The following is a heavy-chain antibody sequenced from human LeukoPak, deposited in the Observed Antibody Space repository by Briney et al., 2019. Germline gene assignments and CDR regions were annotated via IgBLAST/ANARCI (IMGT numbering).Heavy chain of an antibody. CDR1: GFTFSSYD. CDR3: ARDSTVTIFGVVNPDYYYYLDV. J-gene: IGHJ6*03. D-gene: IGHD3-3*01. V-gene: IGHV3-13*01. CDR2: IGTAGDT. Sequence: GGSLRLSCAASGFTFSSYDMHWVRQATGKGLEWVSAIGTAGDTYYPGSVKGRFTISRENAKNSLYLQMNSLRAGDTAVYYCARDSTVTIFGVVNPDYYYYLDVWGKGTTVTVSS.